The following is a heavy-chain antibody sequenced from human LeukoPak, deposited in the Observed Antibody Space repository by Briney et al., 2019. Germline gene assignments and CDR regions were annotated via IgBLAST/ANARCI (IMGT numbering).Heavy chain of an antibody. J-gene: IGHJ4*02. CDR2: IYYSGST. V-gene: IGHV4-59*01. CDR3: ARERHDYGDYRFDY. CDR1: DGSISSYY. D-gene: IGHD4-17*01. Sequence: SETLSLTCTVSDGSISSYYWSWIRQPPGKGLELIGYIYYSGSTNYNPSLKSRVTISVDTSKNQFSLKLSSVTAADTAVYYCARERHDYGDYRFDYWGQGTLVTVSS.